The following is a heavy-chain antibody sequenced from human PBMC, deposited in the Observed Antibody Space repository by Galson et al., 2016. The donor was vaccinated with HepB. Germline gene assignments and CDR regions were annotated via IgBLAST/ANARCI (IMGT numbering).Heavy chain of an antibody. CDR1: GFRFTSYW. CDR2: INVEGSDK. J-gene: IGHJ6*02. CDR3: AKDMDV. V-gene: IGHV3-7*03. Sequence: SLRLSCAASGFRFTSYWMTWVRQAPGKGLEWVASINVEGSDKYSVDTVKGRFTISRDNAKNSVFLQMNSLRGEDTATYYCAKDMDVSGQGTTVTVSS.